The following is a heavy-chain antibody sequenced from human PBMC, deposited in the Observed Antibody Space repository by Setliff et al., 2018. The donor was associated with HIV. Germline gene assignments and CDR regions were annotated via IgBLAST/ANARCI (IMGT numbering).Heavy chain of an antibody. CDR3: ARDHHSGRGSNFPWYSDL. CDR1: GYTFSNYG. V-gene: IGHV1-18*01. CDR2: ITSYNGNT. Sequence: ASVKVSCKASGYTFSNYGITWVRQAHGQGLEWMGWITSYNGNTNYAKKFKGRVTMTTDTSTSIAYMELKSLRSEDTAVYYCARDHHSGRGSNFPWYSDLWGRGTLVTVSS. D-gene: IGHD1-26*01. J-gene: IGHJ2*01.